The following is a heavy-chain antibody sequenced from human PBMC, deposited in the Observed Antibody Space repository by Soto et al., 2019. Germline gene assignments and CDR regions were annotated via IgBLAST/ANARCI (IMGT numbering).Heavy chain of an antibody. V-gene: IGHV3-21*01. CDR1: GFTFSSYS. CDR2: ISSSSTYI. CDR3: ARETSGAIDY. J-gene: IGHJ4*02. Sequence: GSLRLSCAASGFTFSSYSMNWVRQAPGKGLEWISSISSSSTYIYYADSVKGRFTISRDYPKNSLYLQMNSLRAEDTAVYYCARETSGAIDYWGQGTLVTVSS.